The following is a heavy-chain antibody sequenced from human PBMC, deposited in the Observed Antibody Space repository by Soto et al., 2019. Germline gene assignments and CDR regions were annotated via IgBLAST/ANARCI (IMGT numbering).Heavy chain of an antibody. D-gene: IGHD1-26*01. J-gene: IGHJ1*01. CDR2: IYYSGST. Sequence: QVQLQESGPGRVKPSETLSLTCTVSGGSVSSGSYYWSWIRQPPGKGLEWIGYIYYSGSTNYNPSLKSRVTISVDTSKNQFSLKLSSVTAADTAVYYCAREVRVGATTRGYFQHWGQGTLVTVSS. CDR1: GGSVSSGSYY. CDR3: AREVRVGATTRGYFQH. V-gene: IGHV4-61*01.